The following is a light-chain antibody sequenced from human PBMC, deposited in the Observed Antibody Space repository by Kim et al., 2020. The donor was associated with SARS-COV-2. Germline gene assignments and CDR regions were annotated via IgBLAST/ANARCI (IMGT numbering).Light chain of an antibody. V-gene: IGLV2-8*01. CDR2: EVS. J-gene: IGLJ3*02. Sequence: QSALTQPPSASGSPGQSVTISCTGSSSDVGGYSYVSWYQHHPGKAPKLMIYEVSKRPSGVPDRFSGSKSGNTASLTVSGLQAEDEADYYCTSYAGSNNWVFGGGTQLTVL. CDR1: SSDVGGYSY. CDR3: TSYAGSNNWV.